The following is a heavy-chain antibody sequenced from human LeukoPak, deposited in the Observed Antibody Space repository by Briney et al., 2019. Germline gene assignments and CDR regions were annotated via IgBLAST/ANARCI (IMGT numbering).Heavy chain of an antibody. D-gene: IGHD2-2*02. V-gene: IGHV3-23*01. CDR3: AKVRFCSSTSCYRVFDY. CDR1: GFTFSSYA. CDR2: ISGSGGST. Sequence: TAGSLRLSCAASGFTFSSYAMSWVRQAPGKGLEGVSAISGSGGSTYYADSVKGRFTISRDNSKNTLYLQMNSLRAEDTAVYYCAKVRFCSSTSCYRVFDYWGQGTLVTVSS. J-gene: IGHJ4*02.